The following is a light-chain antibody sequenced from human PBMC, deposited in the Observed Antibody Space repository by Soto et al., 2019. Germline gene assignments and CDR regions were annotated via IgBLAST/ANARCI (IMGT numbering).Light chain of an antibody. Sequence: EIVMTQSPVTLSASPGESATLSCRASQSVDNNVAWYQQKPGQAPRLLIVGSFARATGIPARFSGRGSGADFTLTISSLEPEDFAVYYCQQRSNWPTFGQGTRLEIK. CDR2: GSF. J-gene: IGKJ5*01. CDR1: QSVDNN. V-gene: IGKV3-11*01. CDR3: QQRSNWPT.